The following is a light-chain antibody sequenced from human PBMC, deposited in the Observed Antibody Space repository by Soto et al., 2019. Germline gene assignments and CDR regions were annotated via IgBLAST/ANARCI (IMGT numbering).Light chain of an antibody. Sequence: EIVLTQSPATLSLSPGERATLSCRASQSVAGYLAWYQQKPGQAPRLLISDASNRATGIPARFSGSGSGTDLTLTISSLEPEDFAVYYCQQGSNWPPVYTFGQGTKLEIK. CDR3: QQGSNWPPVYT. J-gene: IGKJ2*01. V-gene: IGKV3-11*01. CDR2: DAS. CDR1: QSVAGY.